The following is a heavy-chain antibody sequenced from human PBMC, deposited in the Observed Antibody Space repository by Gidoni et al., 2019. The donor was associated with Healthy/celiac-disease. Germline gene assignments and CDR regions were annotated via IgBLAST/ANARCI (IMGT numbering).Heavy chain of an antibody. Sequence: EVQLVESGGGLVQPGGSLRLSCAASGFTFSSYWMHWVRQAPGKGLVWVSRINSDGSSTSYADSVKGRFTISRDNAKNTLYLQMNSLRAEDTAVYYCARDMDTAMVLTGFDYWGQGTLVTVSS. V-gene: IGHV3-74*01. CDR3: ARDMDTAMVLTGFDY. CDR2: INSDGSST. J-gene: IGHJ4*02. CDR1: GFTFSSYW. D-gene: IGHD5-18*01.